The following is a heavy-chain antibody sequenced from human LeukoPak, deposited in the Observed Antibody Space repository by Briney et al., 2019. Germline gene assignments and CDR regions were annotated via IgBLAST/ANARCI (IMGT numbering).Heavy chain of an antibody. CDR2: INHSGST. CDR3: ARVSDISWFDP. Sequence: SETQSLTCAVYGSSISGYYWSWIRQPPGKGLEWIGEINHSGSTNYNPSLKSRVTISVDTSKNQFSLKLSSVTAADTAVYYCARVSDISWFDPWGQGTLVTVSS. CDR1: GSSISGYY. V-gene: IGHV4-34*01. J-gene: IGHJ5*02. D-gene: IGHD2-21*01.